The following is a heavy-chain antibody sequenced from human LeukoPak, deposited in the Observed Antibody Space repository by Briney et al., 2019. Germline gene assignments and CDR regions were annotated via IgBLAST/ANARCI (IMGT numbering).Heavy chain of an antibody. V-gene: IGHV3-23*01. CDR1: GFTFTNYA. J-gene: IGHJ4*02. Sequence: PGGSLRLSCAASGFTFTNYAMSWVRQAPGKGLEWVSAISRGGGSTYHADSVKGRFTISRDNSKNTLYLQMTSLRADDTAVYYCAKDPIRDHYDTIPSYYFDSWGQGSLVTVSS. CDR2: ISRGGGST. CDR3: AKDPIRDHYDTIPSYYFDS. D-gene: IGHD3-22*01.